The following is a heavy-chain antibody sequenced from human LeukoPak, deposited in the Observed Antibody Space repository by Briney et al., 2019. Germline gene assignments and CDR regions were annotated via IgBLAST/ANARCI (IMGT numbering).Heavy chain of an antibody. J-gene: IGHJ6*04. CDR3: ARSVRSCRGGSICVGKWSAYYMDV. V-gene: IGHV3-53*01. CDR2: IYAGSNT. Sequence: GGSLRLSCVTSGFTLNNNYMSGVRQAPGKGLEWVSVIYAGSNTRYADSVKGRFTISRDNSKNTLYLQMNTLRAEDTAVYYCARSVRSCRGGSICVGKWSAYYMDVWGRGTTVTVSS. D-gene: IGHD2-15*01. CDR1: GFTLNNNY.